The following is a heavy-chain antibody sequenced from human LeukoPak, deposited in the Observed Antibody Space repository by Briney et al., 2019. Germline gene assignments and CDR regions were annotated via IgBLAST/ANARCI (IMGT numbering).Heavy chain of an antibody. Sequence: GGSLRLSCTASGFSFSGHWMHWARQLPGKGLVWVSRISPTGSTTSYADSVKGRFTVSRDNAKNTLYLQVNNLRAEDTAVYYCVRDHAYAFDIWGQGTMVSVSS. CDR2: ISPTGSTT. V-gene: IGHV3-74*01. CDR3: VRDHAYAFDI. J-gene: IGHJ3*02. CDR1: GFSFSGHW.